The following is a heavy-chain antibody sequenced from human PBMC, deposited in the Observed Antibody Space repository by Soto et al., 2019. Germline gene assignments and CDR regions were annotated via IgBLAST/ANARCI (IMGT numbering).Heavy chain of an antibody. J-gene: IGHJ4*02. V-gene: IGHV5-51*01. Sequence: EVQLVQSGAEVKKPGESLKISCKGSGYSFTSYWIGWVRQMPGKGLEWMGIIYPGDSDTRYSPSFQGKVTISADKSISTAYLQWSSLKASDTAMYYCARQTSKGYCSSTSCYSRAYFDYWGQGTLVTVSS. CDR3: ARQTSKGYCSSTSCYSRAYFDY. CDR1: GYSFTSYW. CDR2: IYPGDSDT. D-gene: IGHD2-2*01.